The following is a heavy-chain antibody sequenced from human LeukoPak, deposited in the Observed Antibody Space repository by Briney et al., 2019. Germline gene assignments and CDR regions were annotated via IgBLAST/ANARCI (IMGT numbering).Heavy chain of an antibody. J-gene: IGHJ4*02. CDR3: ARVGLLVFDY. Sequence: GASVKVSCKTSGYTFTNGYLHWVRQAPGQGLEWVGIINPGDGSTKYAQKFQGRVTMTRDTSTSTVYMELSILGSEDTAVYYCARVGLLVFDYWGQGTLVTVSS. CDR1: GYTFTNGY. CDR2: INPGDGST. V-gene: IGHV1-46*03. D-gene: IGHD2-15*01.